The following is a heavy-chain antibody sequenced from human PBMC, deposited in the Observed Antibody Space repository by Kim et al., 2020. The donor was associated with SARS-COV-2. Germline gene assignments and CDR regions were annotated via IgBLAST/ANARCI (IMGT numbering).Heavy chain of an antibody. Sequence: GGSLRLSCAVSGFTFANSWMSWVRKAPGKGLEWDGRIKSKAYGGTTYYAAPVKGRVTIPRDDSKNTLYLLVNSLSIEDTAFYYCVRELHFDYWGQGTLAT. V-gene: IGHV3-15*01. CDR1: GFTFANSW. J-gene: IGHJ4*02. D-gene: IGHD1-7*01. CDR3: VRELHFDY. CDR2: IKSKAYGGTT.